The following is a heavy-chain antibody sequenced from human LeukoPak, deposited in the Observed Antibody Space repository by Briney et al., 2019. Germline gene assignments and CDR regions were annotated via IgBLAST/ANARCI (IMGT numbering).Heavy chain of an antibody. V-gene: IGHV3-48*03. J-gene: IGHJ5*02. Sequence: VGSLRLSCAASAFTFSSYEMNWVRQAPGKGLEWVSYISSSGSTIYYADSVKGRFTISRDNAKNSLYLQMNSLRAEDTAVYYCARDLVTVGVGFDPWGQGTLVTVSS. CDR2: ISSSGSTI. CDR1: AFTFSSYE. CDR3: ARDLVTVGVGFDP. D-gene: IGHD4-11*01.